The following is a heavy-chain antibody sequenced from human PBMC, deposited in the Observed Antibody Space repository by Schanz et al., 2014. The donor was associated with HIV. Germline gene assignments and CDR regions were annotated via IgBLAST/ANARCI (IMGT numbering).Heavy chain of an antibody. Sequence: EVQLLESGGGLVQPGGSLRLSCADSGITFSSYAMSWVRQAPGKGLEWVSAISGSGGNTYYADSVKGRFTISRDNSKNTLYLQMKSLRAEDTAVYYCARDRPVNSYCSNGVCYPLWGQGTLVTVSS. D-gene: IGHD2-8*01. J-gene: IGHJ4*02. CDR2: ISGSGGNT. V-gene: IGHV3-23*01. CDR1: GITFSSYA. CDR3: ARDRPVNSYCSNGVCYPL.